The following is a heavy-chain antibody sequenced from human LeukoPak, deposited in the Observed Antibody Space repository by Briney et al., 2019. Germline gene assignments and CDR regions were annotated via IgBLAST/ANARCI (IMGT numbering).Heavy chain of an antibody. V-gene: IGHV4-34*01. J-gene: IGHJ4*02. CDR3: ARGYRGYSYGYAWFDY. D-gene: IGHD5-18*01. CDR1: GGSFSGYY. CDR2: INHTGRI. Sequence: SETLSLTCAVYGGSFSGYYWSCIRQPPGKGLEWIGEINHTGRINYNPSLKSRVIISVDTSKNQFSLKVTSVTAADTAVYYCARGYRGYSYGYAWFDYWGQGTLVTVSS.